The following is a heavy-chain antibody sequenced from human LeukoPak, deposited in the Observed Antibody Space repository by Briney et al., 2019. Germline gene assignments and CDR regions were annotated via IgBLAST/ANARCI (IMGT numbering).Heavy chain of an antibody. CDR1: EFTFSSYA. V-gene: IGHV3-23*01. Sequence: GGSLRLSCVAPEFTFSSYAMSWVRQAPGKGLEWVSAISGSGTSTFYADSVKGRFTISRDNSKNTLYLQMNSLRDEDTAVYYCAKGGGCIVGGTCSLSYYYGMDVWGQGTTVTVSS. CDR3: AKGGGCIVGGTCSLSYYYGMDV. J-gene: IGHJ6*02. CDR2: ISGSGTST. D-gene: IGHD1-26*01.